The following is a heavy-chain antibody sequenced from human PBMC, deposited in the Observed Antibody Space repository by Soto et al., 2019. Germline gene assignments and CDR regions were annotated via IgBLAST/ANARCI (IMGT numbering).Heavy chain of an antibody. CDR2: IYYSEST. J-gene: IGHJ4*01. Sequence: SETLSLPCTASGGSISSYYWSRIRQPPVNRLEWISYIYYSESTNFNPALKSRVTIAVDTSKNQVSLKLSAVTAADTAVYYCARAYYDIVTGYILDNCGHGTL. V-gene: IGHV4-59*01. CDR3: ARAYYDIVTGYILDN. D-gene: IGHD3-9*01. CDR1: GGSISSYY.